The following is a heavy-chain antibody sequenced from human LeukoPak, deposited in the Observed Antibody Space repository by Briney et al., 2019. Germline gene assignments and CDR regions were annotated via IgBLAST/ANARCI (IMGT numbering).Heavy chain of an antibody. D-gene: IGHD2-15*01. CDR1: GFTFSSHW. Sequence: GGSLRLSCAASGFTFSSHWMHWVRQAPGKGLVWVSRIKSDGSFTSYADSVKGRFTISRDNSKNTLYLQMNSLRAEDTAVYYCAKDLSGRASFDYWGQGTLVTVSS. V-gene: IGHV3-74*01. J-gene: IGHJ4*02. CDR2: IKSDGSFT. CDR3: AKDLSGRASFDY.